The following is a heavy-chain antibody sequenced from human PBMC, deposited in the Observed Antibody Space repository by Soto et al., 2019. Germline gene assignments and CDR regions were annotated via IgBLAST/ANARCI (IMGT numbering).Heavy chain of an antibody. CDR1: GGSISSHY. CDR3: PGDSSSSSGMDV. Sequence: SETLSLTCTVSGGSISSHYWSWVRQPAGKGPEWIGRVYTSGGTNSNPSLTGRVTMSVDTSKNPFSLRLRSVPDADTAVYYCPGDSSSSSGMDVWGRGTTVTVS. J-gene: IGHJ6*02. CDR2: VYTSGGT. D-gene: IGHD6-6*01. V-gene: IGHV4-4*07.